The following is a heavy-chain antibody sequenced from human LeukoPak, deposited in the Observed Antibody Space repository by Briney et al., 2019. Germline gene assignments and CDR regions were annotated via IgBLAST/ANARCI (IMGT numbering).Heavy chain of an antibody. CDR1: GGSISSYY. D-gene: IGHD6-19*01. V-gene: IGHV4-59*01. CDR3: ARDYRQWLVGQGWFDP. J-gene: IGHJ5*02. Sequence: SETLSLTCTVSGGSISSYYWSWIRQPPGKGLEWIGYIYYSGSTNYNPSLKSRVTISVDTSKNQFSLKLSSVTAADTAVYYCARDYRQWLVGQGWFDPWGQGTLVTVSS. CDR2: IYYSGST.